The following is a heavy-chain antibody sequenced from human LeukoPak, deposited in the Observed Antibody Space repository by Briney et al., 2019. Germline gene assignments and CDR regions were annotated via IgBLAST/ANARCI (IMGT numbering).Heavy chain of an antibody. CDR3: ALRPHYYDSSGYFL. J-gene: IGHJ4*02. CDR2: ISSSGSTI. CDR1: GFTFSSYE. V-gene: IGHV3-48*03. Sequence: GGSLRLSCAASGFTFSSYEMNWVRQAPGKGLEWVSYISSSGSTIYYADSVKGRFTISRDNAKNTLYLQMNSLRAEDTAVYYCALRPHYYDSSGYFLWGQGTLVTVSS. D-gene: IGHD3-22*01.